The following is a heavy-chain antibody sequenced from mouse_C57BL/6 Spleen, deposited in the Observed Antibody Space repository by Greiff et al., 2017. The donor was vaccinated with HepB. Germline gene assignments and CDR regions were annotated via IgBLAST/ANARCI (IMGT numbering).Heavy chain of an antibody. CDR3: AREEDPYFDY. CDR2: ISDGGSYT. V-gene: IGHV5-4*01. J-gene: IGHJ2*01. CDR1: GFTFSSYA. Sequence: EVKVEESGGGLVKPGGSLKLSCAASGFTFSSYAMSWVRQTPEKRLEWVATISDGGSYTYYPDNVKGRFTISRDNAKNNMYLQMSHLKSEDTAMYYCAREEDPYFDYWGQGTTLTVSA.